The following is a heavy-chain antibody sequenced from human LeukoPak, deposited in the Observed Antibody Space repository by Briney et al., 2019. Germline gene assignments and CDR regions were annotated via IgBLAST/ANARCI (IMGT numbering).Heavy chain of an antibody. CDR2: IYRSGST. D-gene: IGHD3-10*01. Sequence: SETLSLTCTVSGYSISSGYYWGWIRQTPGKGLEWIGSIYRSGSTYYNPPLESRITISVDKSKNHFSLNLSSVTVADTAVYYCARVEEGYGSGRRENYYYYYMDVWGKGTTVTISS. J-gene: IGHJ6*03. CDR1: GYSISSGYY. V-gene: IGHV4-38-2*02. CDR3: ARVEEGYGSGRRENYYYYYMDV.